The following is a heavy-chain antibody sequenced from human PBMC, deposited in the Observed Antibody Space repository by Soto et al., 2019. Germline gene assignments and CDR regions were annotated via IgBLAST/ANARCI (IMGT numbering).Heavy chain of an antibody. Sequence: SETLSINCAVSGGSISSSNWWSWVRQPPGKGLEWIGEIYHSGSTNYNPSLKSRVTISVDKSKNQFSLKLSSVTAADTAVYYCARGGTYYYGSGSYLAYYGMDVWGQGTTVTVFS. CDR1: GGSISSSNW. V-gene: IGHV4-4*02. CDR2: IYHSGST. D-gene: IGHD3-10*01. CDR3: ARGGTYYYGSGSYLAYYGMDV. J-gene: IGHJ6*02.